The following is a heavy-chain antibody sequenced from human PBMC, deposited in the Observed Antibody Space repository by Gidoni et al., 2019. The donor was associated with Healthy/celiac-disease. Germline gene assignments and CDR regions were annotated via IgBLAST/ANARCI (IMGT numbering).Heavy chain of an antibody. CDR2: IIPILGIA. D-gene: IGHD3-10*01. CDR3: ARVRDYGSGSYHY. Sequence: QVQLVQSGAEVKKPGSSVKVSCKASGGTFSSYTISWVRQAPGQGLEWMGRIIPILGIANYAQKFQGRVTITADKSTSTAYMELSSLRSEDTAVYYCARVRDYGSGSYHYWGQGTLVTVSS. J-gene: IGHJ4*02. CDR1: GGTFSSYT. V-gene: IGHV1-69*02.